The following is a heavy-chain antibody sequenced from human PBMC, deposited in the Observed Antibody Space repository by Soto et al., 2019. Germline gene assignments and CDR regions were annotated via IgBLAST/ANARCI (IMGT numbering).Heavy chain of an antibody. CDR3: AGDRAGDYQAFDI. D-gene: IGHD4-17*01. Sequence: SVKVSCKASGGTFSSYASSWVRQAPGQGLEWLGGVIPIFGRANCAQTFQGRVTTTADESRSRADMELSSLRSVDAAVYYGAGDRAGDYQAFDIWGQGTMVTVSS. CDR1: GGTFSSYA. J-gene: IGHJ3*02. CDR2: VIPIFGRA. V-gene: IGHV1-69*13.